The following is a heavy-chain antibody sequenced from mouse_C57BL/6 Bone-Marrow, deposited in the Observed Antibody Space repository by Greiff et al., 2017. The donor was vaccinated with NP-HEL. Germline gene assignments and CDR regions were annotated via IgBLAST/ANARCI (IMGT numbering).Heavy chain of an antibody. CDR3: ARWKILRRYAMDY. Sequence: VQLQQSGASVKISCKASGYAFSSYWMNWVKQRPGKGLEWIGQIYPGDGDTNYNGKFKGKATLTADKSSSTAYMQLSSLTSEDSAFYFCARWKILRRYAMDYWGQGTSVTVSS. D-gene: IGHD1-2*01. V-gene: IGHV1-80*01. CDR1: GYAFSSYW. CDR2: IYPGDGDT. J-gene: IGHJ4*01.